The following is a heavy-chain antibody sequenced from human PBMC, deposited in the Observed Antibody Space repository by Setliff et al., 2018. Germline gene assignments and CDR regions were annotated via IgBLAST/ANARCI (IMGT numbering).Heavy chain of an antibody. CDR1: GFTFSRYE. CDR3: AREIYCSSTSCLNFGMDV. J-gene: IGHJ6*02. D-gene: IGHD2-2*01. V-gene: IGHV3-48*03. Sequence: AGGSLRLSCATSGFTFSRYEFNWVRQAPGKGLEGVSYISNSGGSIHYADSVKGRFTISRDNAKNSLFLQMSSLRAEDTAVYYCAREIYCSSTSCLNFGMDVWGQGTTVTVSS. CDR2: ISNSGGSI.